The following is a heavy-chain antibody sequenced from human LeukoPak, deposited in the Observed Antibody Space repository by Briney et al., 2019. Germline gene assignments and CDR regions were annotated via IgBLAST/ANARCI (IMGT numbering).Heavy chain of an antibody. CDR1: GFSVGSYA. Sequence: GGSLRLSCAASGFSVGSYAMSWVRQAPGKGVEWFSSVINSDDGTYYADSVKGRFTISRDRSKNTLYLQMNSLSAEDTAVYYCAKDHYPGGWPAFDHWGQGTLVTVSS. CDR2: VINSDDGT. CDR3: AKDHYPGGWPAFDH. D-gene: IGHD2-8*02. J-gene: IGHJ4*02. V-gene: IGHV3-23*01.